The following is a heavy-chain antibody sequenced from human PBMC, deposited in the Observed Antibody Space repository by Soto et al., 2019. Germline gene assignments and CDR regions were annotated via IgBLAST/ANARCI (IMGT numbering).Heavy chain of an antibody. J-gene: IGHJ5*02. D-gene: IGHD2-8*01. CDR3: ARGYCTNGECYRLWFDP. CDR1: GGSISSGDYY. V-gene: IGHV4-30-4*01. Sequence: SETLSLTCTVSGGSISSGDYYWSWIRQPPGKGLEWIGYIYYSGSTYYNPSLKSRVTISVDTSKNQFSLKLSSVTAADTAVYYCARGYCTNGECYRLWFDPWGQGTLVTVS. CDR2: IYYSGST.